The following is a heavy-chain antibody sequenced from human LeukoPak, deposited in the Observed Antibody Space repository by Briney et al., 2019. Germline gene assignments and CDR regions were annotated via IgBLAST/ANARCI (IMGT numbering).Heavy chain of an antibody. CDR1: GGSISSSTYY. Sequence: SETLSLTCSVSGGSISSSTYYWAWIRQPPGKGLEWIGGIYYGGSTYYSPSLRGRVTISVDTSKNQFSLKLSSVTAADTAVYYCARGPLNPSYGYPIDYWGQGTLVTVSS. CDR2: IYYGGST. D-gene: IGHD5-18*01. CDR3: ARGPLNPSYGYPIDY. V-gene: IGHV4-39*01. J-gene: IGHJ4*02.